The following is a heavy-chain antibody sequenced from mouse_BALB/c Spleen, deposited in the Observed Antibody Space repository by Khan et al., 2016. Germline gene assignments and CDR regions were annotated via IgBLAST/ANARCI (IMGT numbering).Heavy chain of an antibody. J-gene: IGHJ3*01. CDR1: GYSFTNYG. CDR3: ARWGYDYGGFAY. CDR2: LDTNTGEP. Sequence: QIQLVQSGPELKKPGETVKISCKASGYSFTNYGMNWVKQAPGKGLKWMGWLDTNTGEPTSAEEFKGRFAFSLETSAIPAYLQFNNLKNDDTATEGCARWGYDYGGFAYWGQGTRVTVAA. V-gene: IGHV9-3*02. D-gene: IGHD2-4*01.